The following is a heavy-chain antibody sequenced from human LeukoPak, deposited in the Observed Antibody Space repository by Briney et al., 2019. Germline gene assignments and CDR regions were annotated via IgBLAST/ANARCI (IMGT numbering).Heavy chain of an antibody. J-gene: IGHJ3*02. V-gene: IGHV3-7*02. CDR3: ARLIRYFDWLLPGRDTDAFDI. CDR2: IKEDGSAK. D-gene: IGHD3-9*01. Sequence: GESLKISCVVSGFTFRNYWMTWVRQAPGKGLKWVANIKEDGSAKYYVDSVKGRFTISRDNAKNSLYLQMNSLRAEDTAVYYCARLIRYFDWLLPGRDTDAFDIWGQGTMVTVSS. CDR1: GFTFRNYW.